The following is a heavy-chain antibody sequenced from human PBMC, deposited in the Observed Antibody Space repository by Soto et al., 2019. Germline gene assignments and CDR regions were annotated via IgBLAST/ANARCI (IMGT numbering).Heavy chain of an antibody. CDR1: GFTFRSYV. J-gene: IGHJ4*02. Sequence: QVQLVESGGGVVQPGTSLRLSCVGSGFTFRSYVIHWVRQAPGKGLEWVALTSYDGSNNFYGDSVKGRFTISRHNSRNTGERQMDSLRCEDTALYYWARGGTTGGVDVWGQGTRVSVSS. CDR2: TSYDGSNN. V-gene: IGHV3-33*05. D-gene: IGHD3-16*01. CDR3: ARGGTTGGVDV.